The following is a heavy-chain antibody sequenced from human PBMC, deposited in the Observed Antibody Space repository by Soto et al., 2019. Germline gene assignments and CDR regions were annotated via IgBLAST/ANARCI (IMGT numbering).Heavy chain of an antibody. Sequence: EVQLVESGGGLVQPGGSLRLSCVASGFSFGSSWMTWVRQAPGKGLEWVANIKKDGSQISYLDSVRGRFTISRDNAKNSLYLQMNSLRAEDTALYYCARDVSPGSSSLYLDAFDICGQGTMVTVSS. CDR1: GFSFGSSW. V-gene: IGHV3-7*05. CDR2: IKKDGSQI. J-gene: IGHJ3*02. D-gene: IGHD6-13*01. CDR3: ARDVSPGSSSLYLDAFDI.